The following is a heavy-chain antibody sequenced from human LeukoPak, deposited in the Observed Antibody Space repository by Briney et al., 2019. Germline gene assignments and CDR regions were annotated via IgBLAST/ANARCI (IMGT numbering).Heavy chain of an antibody. V-gene: IGHV1-18*04. CDR2: ISAYNGNT. J-gene: IGHJ4*02. CDR1: GYTFTGYY. Sequence: ASVKVSCKASGYTFTGYYMHWVRQAPGQGLEWMGWISAYNGNTNYAQKLQGRVTMTTDTSTSTAYMELRSLRSDDTAVYYCARAPSYDYGDYDYWGQGTLVTVSS. CDR3: ARAPSYDYGDYDY. D-gene: IGHD4-17*01.